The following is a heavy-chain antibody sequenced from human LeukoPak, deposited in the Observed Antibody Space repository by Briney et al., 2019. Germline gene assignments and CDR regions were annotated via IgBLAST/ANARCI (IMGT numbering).Heavy chain of an antibody. D-gene: IGHD3-10*01. Sequence: GASVKVSCKASGGTFSSYAISWVRQAPGQGLEWMGGIIPIFGTANYAQKFQGRVTITADESTSTAYMELSSLRSEDTAVYYCARIVWFGELSYWFDPWGQGTLVTVSS. CDR1: GGTFSSYA. CDR3: ARIVWFGELSYWFDP. J-gene: IGHJ5*02. V-gene: IGHV1-69*13. CDR2: IIPIFGTA.